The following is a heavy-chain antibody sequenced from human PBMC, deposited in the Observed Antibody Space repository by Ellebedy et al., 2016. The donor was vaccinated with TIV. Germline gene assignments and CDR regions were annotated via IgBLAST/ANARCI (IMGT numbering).Heavy chain of an antibody. D-gene: IGHD1-26*01. V-gene: IGHV3-74*01. CDR1: GFTFRGSW. Sequence: PGGSLRLSCAASGFTFRGSWMHWVRQAPGKGLVWVSRIDIDGSDRSYADSVKGRFTISRDNAKNTLYLQMNSLRAEDTAVYYCARDQSTAGPTTCDSWGQGTLVTVSS. CDR2: IDIDGSDR. CDR3: ARDQSTAGPTTCDS. J-gene: IGHJ4*02.